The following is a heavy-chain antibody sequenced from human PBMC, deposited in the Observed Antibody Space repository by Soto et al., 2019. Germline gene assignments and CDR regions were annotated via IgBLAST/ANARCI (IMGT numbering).Heavy chain of an antibody. CDR1: GYTFTTYD. CDR3: AIGGEYGMDV. J-gene: IGHJ6*02. Sequence: QVQLVQSGAEVKKPGASLKVSCKASGYTFTTYDFNWVRQAAGRGLEWMGWMNSNSGNTGYAQNFQGRVTMTRDTSTRTAYMELSSLRSEDTAVYYCAIGGEYGMDVWGQGTTVIVSS. D-gene: IGHD3-10*01. CDR2: MNSNSGNT. V-gene: IGHV1-8*01.